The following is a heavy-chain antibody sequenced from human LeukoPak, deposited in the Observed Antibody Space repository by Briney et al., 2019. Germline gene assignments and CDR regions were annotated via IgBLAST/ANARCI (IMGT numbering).Heavy chain of an antibody. CDR3: ARDRFLEWNDAFDI. V-gene: IGHV3-53*01. CDR2: IYSGGST. CDR1: GFTVSSNY. D-gene: IGHD3-3*01. Sequence: PGGSLRLSCAASGFTVSSNYMSWVRQAPGKGLEWVSVIYSGGSTYYADSVKGRFTISRDNSKNTLYLQMNSLRAEDTAVCYCARDRFLEWNDAFDIWGQGTMVTVSS. J-gene: IGHJ3*02.